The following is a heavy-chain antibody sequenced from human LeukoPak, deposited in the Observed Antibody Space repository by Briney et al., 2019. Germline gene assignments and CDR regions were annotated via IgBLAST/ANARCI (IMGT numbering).Heavy chain of an antibody. Sequence: GSLRLSCAASGFTFSSYAMSWVRQAPGKGLEWVSAISGSGGSTYYADSVKGRFTISRDNSKNTLYLQMNSLRAEDTAVYYCAKEAPYSSGGQGYAFDIWGQGTMVTVSS. V-gene: IGHV3-23*01. CDR2: ISGSGGST. CDR3: AKEAPYSSGGQGYAFDI. CDR1: GFTFSSYA. J-gene: IGHJ3*02. D-gene: IGHD6-19*01.